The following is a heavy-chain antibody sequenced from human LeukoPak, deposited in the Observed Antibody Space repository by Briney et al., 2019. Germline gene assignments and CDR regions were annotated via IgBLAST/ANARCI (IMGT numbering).Heavy chain of an antibody. J-gene: IGHJ4*02. CDR2: IIPIFGTA. Sequence: ASVKVSCKASGGTFSSYAISWVRQAPGQGLEWMGGIIPIFGTANYAQKFQGRVTITADESTSTAYMELSSLRSEDTAVYYCARDGCSGGSCQSDHWGQGTLVTVSS. D-gene: IGHD2-15*01. V-gene: IGHV1-69*13. CDR3: ARDGCSGGSCQSDH. CDR1: GGTFSSYA.